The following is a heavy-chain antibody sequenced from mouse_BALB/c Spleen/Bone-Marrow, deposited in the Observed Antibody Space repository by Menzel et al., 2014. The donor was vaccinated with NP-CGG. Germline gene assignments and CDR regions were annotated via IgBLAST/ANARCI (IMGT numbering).Heavy chain of an antibody. V-gene: IGHV2-9*02. Sequence: QVQLQQLGPGLVAPSQSLSITCTVSGFSLTNYGVHWVRQPPGKGLEWLGVTWAGGSTNYNSALMSRLSITKDNSKNQVFLKMNSLQTADTAMYYCARDGYYVVMDYWGQGTSVTVSS. CDR1: GFSLTNYG. D-gene: IGHD2-3*01. J-gene: IGHJ4*01. CDR3: ARDGYYVVMDY. CDR2: TWAGGST.